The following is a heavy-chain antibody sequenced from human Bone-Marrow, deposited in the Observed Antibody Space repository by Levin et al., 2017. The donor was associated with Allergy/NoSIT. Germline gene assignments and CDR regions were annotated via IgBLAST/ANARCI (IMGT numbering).Heavy chain of an antibody. Sequence: PSETLSLTCTVSGVSISSGDYYWSWIRQPPGKGLEWIGYIHYRGNTFYNPSLQSRVSFSIDASNNRFSLRLTSVTAADTAVYYCARDSDYGSGSYFNFFDPWGQGTLVTVSS. CDR2: IHYRGNT. CDR3: ARDSDYGSGSYFNFFDP. J-gene: IGHJ5*02. D-gene: IGHD3-10*01. CDR1: GVSISSGDYY. V-gene: IGHV4-30-4*01.